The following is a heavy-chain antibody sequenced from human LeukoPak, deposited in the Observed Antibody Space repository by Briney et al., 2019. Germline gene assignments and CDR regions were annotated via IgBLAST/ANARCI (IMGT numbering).Heavy chain of an antibody. CDR3: ARGPRGYFDY. J-gene: IGHJ4*02. D-gene: IGHD1-26*01. Sequence: SETLSLTCTVSGGSISSGGYYWSWIRQHPGKGLEWIGYIYYSGSTYYNPFLKSRVTISVDTSKNQFSLKLSSVTAADTAVYYCARGPRGYFDYWGQGTLVTVSS. CDR2: IYYSGST. V-gene: IGHV4-31*03. CDR1: GGSISSGGYY.